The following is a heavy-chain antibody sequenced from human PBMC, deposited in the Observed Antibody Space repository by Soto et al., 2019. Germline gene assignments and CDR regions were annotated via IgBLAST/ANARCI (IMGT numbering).Heavy chain of an antibody. CDR3: ARGGALSTSWYWGDGLDS. CDR1: GNSFSSHA. CDR2: IIPVFDTP. J-gene: IGHJ4*02. Sequence: VHLEQSGSEVKKSGSSVKVSCKSSGNSFSSHAITWVRQAPGQGLEWMGGIIPVFDTPTYARRFQDRVTITADKSTNTSYMELRSLRSEDTAVYYCARGGALSTSWYWGDGLDSWGQGTQVTVSS. D-gene: IGHD6-13*01. V-gene: IGHV1-69*06.